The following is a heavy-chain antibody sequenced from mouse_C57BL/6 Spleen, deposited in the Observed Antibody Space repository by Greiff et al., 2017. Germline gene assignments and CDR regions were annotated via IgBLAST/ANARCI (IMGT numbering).Heavy chain of an antibody. CDR1: GYTFTSYW. D-gene: IGHD3-2*02. CDR2: IYPGSGST. Sequence: QVQLQQPGAELVKPGASVKMSCKASGYTFTSYWITWVKQRPGQGLEWIGDIYPGSGSTNYNEKFKSKATLTVDTSSSTAYMQLSSQTSEDSAVYYCARGTAQAPLYAMDDWGKGTSVTVSS. V-gene: IGHV1-55*01. CDR3: ARGTAQAPLYAMDD. J-gene: IGHJ4*01.